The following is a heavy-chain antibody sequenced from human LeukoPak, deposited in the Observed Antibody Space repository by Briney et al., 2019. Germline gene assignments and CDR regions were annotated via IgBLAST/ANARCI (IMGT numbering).Heavy chain of an antibody. D-gene: IGHD2-2*02. J-gene: IGHJ6*02. CDR3: AREGLDIVVVPAAITGMDV. V-gene: IGHV1-2*02. Sequence: ASVKVSCKASGYTFTGYYMHWVRQAPGQGLEWMGWINPNSGGTNYAQKLQGRVTMTTDTSTSTAYMELRSLRSDDTAVYYCAREGLDIVVVPAAITGMDVWGQGTTVTVSS. CDR2: INPNSGGT. CDR1: GYTFTGYY.